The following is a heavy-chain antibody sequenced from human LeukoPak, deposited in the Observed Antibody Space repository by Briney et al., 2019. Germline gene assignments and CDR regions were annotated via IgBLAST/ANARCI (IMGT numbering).Heavy chain of an antibody. V-gene: IGHV3-23*01. CDR3: AKKDSSGWYPYFDY. D-gene: IGHD6-19*01. Sequence: WASVKVSCKASGYTFTSYGISWVRQAPGKGLEWVSAISGSGGSTYYADSVKGRFTISRDNSKNTLYLQMNSLRAEDTVVYYCAKKDSSGWYPYFDYWGQGTLVTVSS. J-gene: IGHJ4*02. CDR2: ISGSGGST. CDR1: GYTFTSYG.